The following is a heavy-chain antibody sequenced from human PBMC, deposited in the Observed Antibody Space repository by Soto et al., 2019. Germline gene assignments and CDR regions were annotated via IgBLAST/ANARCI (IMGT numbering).Heavy chain of an antibody. CDR2: INAGNGNT. CDR1: GYTFTSYA. V-gene: IGHV1-3*01. D-gene: IGHD5-18*01. CDR3: ARDVPARYSYGLGNYYYGMAV. J-gene: IGHJ6*02. Sequence: ASVKVSCKASGYTFTSYAMHWVRQAPGQRLEWMGWINAGNGNTKYSQKFQGRVTITRDTSASTAYMELSSLRSEDTAVYYCARDVPARYSYGLGNYYYGMAVWGQGTTVTVSS.